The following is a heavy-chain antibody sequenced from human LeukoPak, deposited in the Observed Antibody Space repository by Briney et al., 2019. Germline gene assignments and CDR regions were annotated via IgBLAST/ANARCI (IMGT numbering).Heavy chain of an antibody. CDR3: ARVGFGNTPHPIDY. CDR1: GGSISSYY. D-gene: IGHD4-23*01. Sequence: TTSETLSLTCTVSGGSISSYYWSWIRQPPGKGLEWIGYIYYSGSTNYNPSLKSRVTISVDTSKNQFSLKLSSVTAADTAVYYCARVGFGNTPHPIDYWGQGTLVTVSS. CDR2: IYYSGST. V-gene: IGHV4-59*08. J-gene: IGHJ4*02.